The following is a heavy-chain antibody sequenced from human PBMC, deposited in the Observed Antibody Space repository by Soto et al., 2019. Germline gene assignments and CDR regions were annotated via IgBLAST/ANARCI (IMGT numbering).Heavy chain of an antibody. CDR1: GGTFSSYA. CDR2: IIPIFGTA. CDR3: ARAFQGQAYYDFWSGSTGYYYYGMDV. V-gene: IGHV1-69*06. J-gene: IGHJ6*02. Sequence: SVKVSCKASGGTFSSYAISWVRQAPGQGLKWMGGIIPIFGTANYAQKFQGRVTITADKSTSTAYMELSSLRSEDTAVYYCARAFQGQAYYDFWSGSTGYYYYGMDVWGQGTTVTVSS. D-gene: IGHD3-3*01.